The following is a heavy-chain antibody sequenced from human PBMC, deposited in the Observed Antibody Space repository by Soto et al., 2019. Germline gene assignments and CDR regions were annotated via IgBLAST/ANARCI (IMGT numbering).Heavy chain of an antibody. CDR2: MNPGSGDT. Sequence: ASGKVSCKASGSRFTNNDVSWVRQATGQGLEWMGWMNPGSGDTGYAQKFQGRVTMTRDISIATAYMELSSLRSDDTAIYYCARMETFGSLNWFDPWGQGTLVTASS. CDR1: GSRFTNND. V-gene: IGHV1-8*01. J-gene: IGHJ5*02. CDR3: ARMETFGSLNWFDP. D-gene: IGHD3-16*01.